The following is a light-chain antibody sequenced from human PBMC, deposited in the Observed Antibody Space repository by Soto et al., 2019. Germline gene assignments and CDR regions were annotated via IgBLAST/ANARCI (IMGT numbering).Light chain of an antibody. CDR3: QQYGSSHPYT. CDR1: QSVTNNY. CDR2: GSS. J-gene: IGKJ2*01. V-gene: IGKV3-20*01. Sequence: EVVLTQSPGTLSLSPGERATLSCRASQSVTNNYFAWYQQKPGQAPRLLIFGSSDRATGTPDRFSGSGSGKDFPLPISRLEPEDSAVYYCQQYGSSHPYTFGQGTKLEIK.